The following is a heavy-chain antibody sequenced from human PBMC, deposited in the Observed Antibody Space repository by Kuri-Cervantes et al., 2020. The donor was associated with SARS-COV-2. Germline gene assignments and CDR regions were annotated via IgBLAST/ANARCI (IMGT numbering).Heavy chain of an antibody. V-gene: IGHV3-7*01. Sequence: GGSLRLSCAASGFTFSSYWMSWVRQAPGKGLEWVANIKQDGSEKYYVDSVKGRFTISRDNAKNSLYLQMNSLRAEDTAVYYGYGSGSHDDAFDIWGQGTMVTVSS. J-gene: IGHJ3*02. CDR1: GFTFSSYW. CDR2: IKQDGSEK. D-gene: IGHD3-10*01. CDR3: YGSGSHDDAFDI.